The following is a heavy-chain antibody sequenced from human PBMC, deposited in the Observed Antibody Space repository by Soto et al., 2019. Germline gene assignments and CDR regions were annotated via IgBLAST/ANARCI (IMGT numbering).Heavy chain of an antibody. J-gene: IGHJ3*01. V-gene: IGHV3-74*01. CDR3: VRGDKGGFGL. CDR1: GFTFNYYW. Sequence: EVQLVESEGGLVQRGGSLRLSCAASGFTFNYYWMHWVRQAPGQGLVWVSHIHSDGSTTTYADSVKGRFTISRDNAKNTVYLQRNSLRAEDTAVYYCVRGDKGGFGLWGQGTTVTVSS. D-gene: IGHD2-21*02. CDR2: IHSDGSTT.